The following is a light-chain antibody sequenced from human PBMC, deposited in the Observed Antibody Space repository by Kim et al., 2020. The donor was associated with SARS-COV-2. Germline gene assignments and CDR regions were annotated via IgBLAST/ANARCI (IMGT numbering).Light chain of an antibody. CDR3: LQHNSFPLT. CDR2: IAS. V-gene: IGKV1-17*01. Sequence: SASVGDRVTITCRASQDIKNDLGWFQQKPGKAPKRLIYIASILESGVPSRFSGSGSGTDFTLTISSLQPEDSATYYCLQHNSFPLTFGGGTKV. J-gene: IGKJ4*01. CDR1: QDIKND.